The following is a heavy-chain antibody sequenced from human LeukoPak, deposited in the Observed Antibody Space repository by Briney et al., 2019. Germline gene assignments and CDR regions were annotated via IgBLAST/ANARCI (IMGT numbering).Heavy chain of an antibody. CDR2: IYYSGST. Sequence: PSETLSLTCTVSGGSISSSSYYWGWIRQPPGKGLEWIGSIYYSGSTYYNPSLKSRVTISVDTSKNQFSLKLSSVTAADTAVYYCARDGATIFGVVHEFGPWGQGTLVTVSS. CDR1: GGSISSSSYY. CDR3: ARDGATIFGVVHEFGP. D-gene: IGHD3-3*01. V-gene: IGHV4-39*07. J-gene: IGHJ5*02.